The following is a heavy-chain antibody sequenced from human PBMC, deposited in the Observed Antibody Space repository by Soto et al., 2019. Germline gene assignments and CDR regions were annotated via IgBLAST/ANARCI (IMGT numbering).Heavy chain of an antibody. CDR1: EFTFSSYS. CDR3: ARASSDYFDSSGYYDY. J-gene: IGHJ4*02. Sequence: PGGSLRLSCAASEFTFSSYSMNWVRLAPGKGLEWVSYISSSSTTIYNADSVKGRFTISRDNAKNSLYLQMSSLRAEDTAVYYCARASSDYFDSSGYYDYWGQGALVTVSS. D-gene: IGHD3-22*01. V-gene: IGHV3-48*01. CDR2: ISSSSTTI.